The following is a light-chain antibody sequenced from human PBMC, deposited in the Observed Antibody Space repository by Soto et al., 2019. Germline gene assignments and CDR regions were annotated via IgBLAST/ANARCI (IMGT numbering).Light chain of an antibody. CDR2: RNT. Sequence: QSVLPQPPSASGTPGQRVPISCSGTSSNIGSNYVYWFQQLPGTAPKLLIYRNTQRPTGVPDRFSGSKSGTSASLAISGLRSEDEADYYCAALDVSLGGLFGGGTKLTVL. V-gene: IGLV1-47*01. CDR1: SSNIGSNY. CDR3: AALDVSLGGL. J-gene: IGLJ3*02.